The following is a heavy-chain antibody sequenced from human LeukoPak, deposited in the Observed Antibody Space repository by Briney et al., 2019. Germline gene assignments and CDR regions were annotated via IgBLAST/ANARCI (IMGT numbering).Heavy chain of an antibody. D-gene: IGHD2-2*01. CDR2: IYNSGVT. Sequence: GGSLRLSCAASGFTVSTNYMNWVRQAPGKGLEWVSIIYNSGVTYYADSVKGRFTISRDTSKNMVYLQMNSLRGEDTAVYYCARGREYSSTPFDYWGQGTLVTVSS. CDR3: ARGREYSSTPFDY. V-gene: IGHV3-53*01. J-gene: IGHJ4*02. CDR1: GFTVSTNY.